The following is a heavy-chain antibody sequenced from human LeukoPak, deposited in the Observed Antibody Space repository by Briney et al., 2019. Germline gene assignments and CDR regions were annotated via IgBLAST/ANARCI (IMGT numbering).Heavy chain of an antibody. D-gene: IGHD6-19*01. Sequence: ASVKVSCKASGYTFTSYDINWVRQATGQGLEWMGWMNPSSGNTGYAQKFQGRVTMTRNTSISTAYMELSSLRSEDTAVYYCARATGYSSGWYLRYYYYYYMDVWGKGTTVTVSS. J-gene: IGHJ6*03. CDR3: ARATGYSSGWYLRYYYYYYMDV. CDR1: GYTFTSYD. V-gene: IGHV1-8*01. CDR2: MNPSSGNT.